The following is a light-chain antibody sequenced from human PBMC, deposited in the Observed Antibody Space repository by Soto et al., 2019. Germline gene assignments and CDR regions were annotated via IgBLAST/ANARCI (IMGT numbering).Light chain of an antibody. V-gene: IGLV1-40*01. CDR2: GNR. CDR3: QSYDTSLSGSWV. Sequence: QSVLTQPPSVSGAPGQRVTISCAGSSSNIGAGFDVHWYQHLPGTAPKLLIYGNRNRPSGAPDRFSGSKSGASASLAITGLQPEDEAVYYCQSYDTSLSGSWVFGGGTKLTVL. CDR1: SSNIGAGFD. J-gene: IGLJ3*02.